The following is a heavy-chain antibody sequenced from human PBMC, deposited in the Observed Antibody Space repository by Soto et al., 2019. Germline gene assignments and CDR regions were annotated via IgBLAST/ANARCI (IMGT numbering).Heavy chain of an antibody. V-gene: IGHV3-23*01. D-gene: IGHD3-3*01. CDR2: ISGSGGST. CDR1: GFTFSSYA. Sequence: GGSLRLSCAASGFTFSSYAMSWVRQAPGKGLEWVSAISGSGGSTYYADSVKGRFTISRDNSKNTLYLQMNSLRAEDTAVYYCAKKKLEWLFNHMDVWGKGTTVTVSS. J-gene: IGHJ6*03. CDR3: AKKKLEWLFNHMDV.